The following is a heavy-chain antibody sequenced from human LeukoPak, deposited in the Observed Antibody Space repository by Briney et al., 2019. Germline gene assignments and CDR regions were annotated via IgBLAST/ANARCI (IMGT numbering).Heavy chain of an antibody. CDR1: GFTFSSYS. CDR2: ISSSSSYI. Sequence: PGGSLRLSCAASGFTFSSYSMNWVRQAPGKGLEWVSSISSSSSYIYYADSVKGRFTISRDNAKNSLYLQMNSLRAEDTAVYYCAREVGSYYYYYYGMDVWGQGTTVTVSS. J-gene: IGHJ6*02. V-gene: IGHV3-21*01. CDR3: AREVGSYYYYYYGMDV. D-gene: IGHD1-26*01.